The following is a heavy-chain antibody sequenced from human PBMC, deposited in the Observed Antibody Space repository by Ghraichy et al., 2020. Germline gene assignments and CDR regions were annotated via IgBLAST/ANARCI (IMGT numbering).Heavy chain of an antibody. J-gene: IGHJ4*02. V-gene: IGHV3-21*05. CDR3: GRDRWYVNLCSSTSCYNDL. Sequence: PGGSLRLSCAASGFAFNNVGMNWVRQAPGKGLEWVAYIDVRSSVRRYADSVKGRFTISRDNTKNFVQLEMRSLRAEDTAVYYCGRDRWYVNLCSSTSCYNDLWGQGTLVAVSS. CDR2: IDVRSSVR. D-gene: IGHD2-2*02. CDR1: GFAFNNVG.